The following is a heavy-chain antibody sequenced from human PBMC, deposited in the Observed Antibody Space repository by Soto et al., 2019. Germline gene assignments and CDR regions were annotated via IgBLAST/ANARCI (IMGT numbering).Heavy chain of an antibody. CDR3: ASGRYGDY. J-gene: IGHJ4*02. CDR1: GYAFTTYG. CDR2: ISAHNGNT. Sequence: QVHLVQSGAEVKKPGASVKVSCQGSGYAFTTYGITWVRQAPGQGLEWMGWISAHNGNTNYAQKLQGRATVTTDTSTRTAYMELRSVTYDDTAVYYCASGRYGDYWGQGALVTVSS. V-gene: IGHV1-18*01. D-gene: IGHD1-26*01.